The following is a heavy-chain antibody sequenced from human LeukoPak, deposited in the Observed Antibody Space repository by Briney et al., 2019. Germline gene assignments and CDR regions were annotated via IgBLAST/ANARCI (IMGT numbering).Heavy chain of an antibody. D-gene: IGHD3-10*01. J-gene: IGHJ4*02. CDR3: ARGRVLLWFGELPGGNYFDY. V-gene: IGHV4-34*01. CDR1: GGSFSGYY. Sequence: SETLSLTCAVYGGSFSGYYWSWIRQPPGKGLEWIGEINHSGSTNYNPSLKSRVTISVDTSKNQFSLKLSSVTAADTVVYYCARGRVLLWFGELPGGNYFDYWGQGTLVTVSS. CDR2: INHSGST.